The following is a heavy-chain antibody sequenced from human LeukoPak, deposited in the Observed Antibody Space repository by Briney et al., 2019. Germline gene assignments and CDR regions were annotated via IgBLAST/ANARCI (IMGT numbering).Heavy chain of an antibody. CDR3: ARARIAAHLDY. Sequence: EWIGEINHSGSTNYNPSLKSRVTISVDTSKNQFSLKLSSVTAADTAVYYCARARIAAHLDYWGQGTLVTVSS. V-gene: IGHV4-34*01. CDR2: INHSGST. D-gene: IGHD6-6*01. J-gene: IGHJ4*02.